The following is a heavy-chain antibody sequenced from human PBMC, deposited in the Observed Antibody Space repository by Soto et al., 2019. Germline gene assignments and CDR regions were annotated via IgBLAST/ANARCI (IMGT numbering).Heavy chain of an antibody. CDR1: GYTFTNYA. CDR3: ARRNVYGSGSYSFDY. V-gene: IGHV1-3*01. J-gene: IGHJ4*02. CDR2: INAAIGNT. D-gene: IGHD3-10*01. Sequence: ASVKVSCKASGYTFTNYAMHWVRQAPGQRPEWMGWINAAIGNTKYSQRFQGSVTITRDTSANTAYMELSSLRSEDTAVYYCARRNVYGSGSYSFDYWGQGTLVTVSS.